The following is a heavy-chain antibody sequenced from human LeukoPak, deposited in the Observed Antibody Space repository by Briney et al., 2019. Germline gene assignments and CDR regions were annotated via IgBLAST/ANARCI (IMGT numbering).Heavy chain of an antibody. J-gene: IGHJ4*02. CDR3: ARGSLAAAIDY. V-gene: IGHV4-34*01. D-gene: IGHD6-13*01. CDR1: GGSISIYY. Sequence: SETLSLTCTVSGGSISIYYWSWIRQPPGKGLEWIGEINHSGSTNYNPSLKSRVTISVDTSKNQFSLKLSSVTAADTAVYYCARGSLAAAIDYWGQGTLVTVSS. CDR2: INHSGST.